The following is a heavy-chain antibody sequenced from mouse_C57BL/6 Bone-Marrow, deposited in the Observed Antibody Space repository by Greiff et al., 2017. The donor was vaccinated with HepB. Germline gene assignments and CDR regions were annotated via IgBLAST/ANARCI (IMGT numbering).Heavy chain of an antibody. CDR2: ISDGGSYT. J-gene: IGHJ2*01. CDR1: GFTFSSYA. V-gene: IGHV5-4*01. CDR3: ARDPGVITTVVANYFDY. D-gene: IGHD1-1*01. Sequence: EVQLVESGGGLVKPGGSLKLSCAASGFTFSSYAMSWVRQTPEKRLEWVATISDGGSYTYYPDNVKGRFTISRDNAKNNLYLQMSHLKSEDTAMYYCARDPGVITTVVANYFDYWGQGTTLTVSS.